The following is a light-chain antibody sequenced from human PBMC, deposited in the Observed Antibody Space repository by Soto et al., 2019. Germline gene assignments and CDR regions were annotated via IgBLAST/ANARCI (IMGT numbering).Light chain of an antibody. V-gene: IGKV3-20*01. Sequence: DIVLTQSPGTLSLSPGERATLSCRASQSVSSSYLAWYQQKPGQAPRLLIYGAASRATGIPDRFSGSGSGTDFTLTIARLEPEDFALYYCQQYGSTPPYTFGQGTKLEIK. CDR1: QSVSSSY. J-gene: IGKJ2*01. CDR2: GAA. CDR3: QQYGSTPPYT.